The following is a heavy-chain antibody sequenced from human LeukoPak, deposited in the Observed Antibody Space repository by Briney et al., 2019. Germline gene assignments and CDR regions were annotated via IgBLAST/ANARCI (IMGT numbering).Heavy chain of an antibody. D-gene: IGHD3-10*01. Sequence: PSETLSLTCTVSGCSISSYYWSWIRQPPGKGLEWIGYIYYSGSTNYNPSLKSRVTISVDTSKNQFSLKLSSVTAADTAVYYCARGGTGAWFDPWGQGTLVTVSS. CDR3: ARGGTGAWFDP. CDR2: IYYSGST. J-gene: IGHJ5*02. CDR1: GCSISSYY. V-gene: IGHV4-59*01.